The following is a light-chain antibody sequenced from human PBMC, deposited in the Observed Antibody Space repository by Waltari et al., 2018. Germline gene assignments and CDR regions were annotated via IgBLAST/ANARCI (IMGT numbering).Light chain of an antibody. V-gene: IGKV3-11*01. Sequence: IVVTQSPAALSLSPGARATLSCRASQTISTYLAWYQQKPGQAPRLLIYDASKRAPAIPVRFSGSGYGTDFTLTINSLEPEDFAVYYCQQRFTWPPFTFGGGTKIEIK. CDR1: QTISTY. CDR2: DAS. CDR3: QQRFTWPPFT. J-gene: IGKJ4*01.